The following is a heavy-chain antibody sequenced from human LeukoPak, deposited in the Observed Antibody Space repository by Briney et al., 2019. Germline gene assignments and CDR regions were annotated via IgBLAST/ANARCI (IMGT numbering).Heavy chain of an antibody. D-gene: IGHD6-19*01. CDR3: ARVYGSIAVAGTWNFDY. CDR1: GFTLSSYW. CDR2: INSDGSST. V-gene: IGHV3-74*01. Sequence: GGSLSLSCAASGFTLSSYWMHWVRQAPGKGLVWVSRINSDGSSTSYADSVKGRFTISRDNAKNTLYLQMNSLRAEDTAVYYCARVYGSIAVAGTWNFDYWGQGTLVTVSS. J-gene: IGHJ4*02.